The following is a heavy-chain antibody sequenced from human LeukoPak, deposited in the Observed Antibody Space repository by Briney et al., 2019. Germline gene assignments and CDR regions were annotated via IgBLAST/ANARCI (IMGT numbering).Heavy chain of an antibody. CDR1: GFTVSSNY. V-gene: IGHV3-23*01. Sequence: GGSLRLSCAASGFTVSSNYMSWVRQAPGKGLEWVSGISGSGISTYYADSVKGRFTISRDNSKNTLYLQMNSLRVEDTAVYYCAKSWNYYDSSGDDALDIWGQGTMVTVSS. J-gene: IGHJ3*02. D-gene: IGHD3-22*01. CDR2: ISGSGIST. CDR3: AKSWNYYDSSGDDALDI.